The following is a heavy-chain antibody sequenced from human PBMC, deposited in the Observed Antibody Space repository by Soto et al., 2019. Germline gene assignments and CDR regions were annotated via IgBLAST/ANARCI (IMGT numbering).Heavy chain of an antibody. Sequence: ASVKVSCKASGYTFTSYYMHWVRQAPGQGLEWMGIINPSGGSTSYAQKFQRRVTMTRDTSTNTVYMELSSLRSEDTAVYYCARNGERSGSSSSRVFDYWGQGTLVTVSS. CDR1: GYTFTSYY. CDR2: INPSGGST. CDR3: ARNGERSGSSSSRVFDY. D-gene: IGHD6-6*01. V-gene: IGHV1-46*03. J-gene: IGHJ4*02.